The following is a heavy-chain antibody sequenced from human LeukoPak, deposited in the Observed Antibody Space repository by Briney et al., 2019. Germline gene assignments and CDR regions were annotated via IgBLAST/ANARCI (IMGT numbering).Heavy chain of an antibody. Sequence: ASVKVSCKASGYTFTSYDINWVRQATGQGLEWMGWMNPNSGNTGYAQKFQGRVTMTRNTSISTAYMELSSLRSEDTAVYYCARGRPRTRVYYYYMDVWGKGTTVTVSS. J-gene: IGHJ6*03. V-gene: IGHV1-8*01. CDR3: ARGRPRTRVYYYYMDV. CDR2: MNPNSGNT. CDR1: GYTFTSYD.